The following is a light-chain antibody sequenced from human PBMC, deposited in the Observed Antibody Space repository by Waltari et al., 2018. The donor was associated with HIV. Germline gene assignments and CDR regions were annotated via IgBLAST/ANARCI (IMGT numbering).Light chain of an antibody. CDR3: QSYDSGLSAYV. V-gene: IGLV1-40*01. J-gene: IGLJ1*01. CDR1: SSNIGAGYD. CDR2: GNT. Sequence: QSVLTQPPSVSGAPGPGVTISCTGSSSNIGAGYDVHWFQQLPGTAPKLLIYGNTNRPSGVPDRFSGSKSGTSASLAITGLQAEDEADYYCQSYDSGLSAYVFGTGTKVTVL.